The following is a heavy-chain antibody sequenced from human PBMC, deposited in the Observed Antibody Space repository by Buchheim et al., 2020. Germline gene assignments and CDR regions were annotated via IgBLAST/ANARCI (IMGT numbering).Heavy chain of an antibody. CDR2: IIPILGIA. CDR1: GGTFSSYA. Sequence: QVQLVQSGAEVKKPGSSVKVSCKASGGTFSSYAISWVRQAPGQGLEWMGRIIPILGIANYAQKFQGRVTITADKSTSTAYMEQRSLRSADPAVYYCARNVAPDCSSTSCYLYCMDVWGQGTT. J-gene: IGHJ6*02. V-gene: IGHV1-69*04. CDR3: ARNVAPDCSSTSCYLYCMDV. D-gene: IGHD2-2*01.